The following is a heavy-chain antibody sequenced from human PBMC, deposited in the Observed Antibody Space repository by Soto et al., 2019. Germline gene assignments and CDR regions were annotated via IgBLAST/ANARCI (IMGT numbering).Heavy chain of an antibody. Sequence: ASVKVSCKASGYTFTSSGISWVRQAPGQGLEWMGWISAYNGNTNYAQKLQGRVTMTTDTSTTTAYMELRNLRSDDTAVYYCAREGTTLYYFDYWAREPWSPSPQ. CDR3: AREGTTLYYFDY. J-gene: IGHJ4*02. CDR2: ISAYNGNT. CDR1: GYTFTSSG. V-gene: IGHV1-18*01. D-gene: IGHD4-17*01.